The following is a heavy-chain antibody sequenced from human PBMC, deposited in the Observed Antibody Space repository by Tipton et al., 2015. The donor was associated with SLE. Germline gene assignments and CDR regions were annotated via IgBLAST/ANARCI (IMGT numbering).Heavy chain of an antibody. J-gene: IGHJ4*02. D-gene: IGHD3-3*01. CDR2: ISSSGSTI. CDR3: ARGTDFWSGFDY. Sequence: SLRLSCAASGFTFSSYEMNWVRQAPGKGLEWVSYISSSGSTIYYADSVKGRFTISRDNAKNSLYLQMNSLRAEDTAVYYCARGTDFWSGFDYWGQGTLVTVSS. CDR1: GFTFSSYE. V-gene: IGHV3-48*03.